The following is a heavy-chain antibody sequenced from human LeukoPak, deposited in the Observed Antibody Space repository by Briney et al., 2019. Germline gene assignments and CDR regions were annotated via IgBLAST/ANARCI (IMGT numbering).Heavy chain of an antibody. CDR3: ASDSSGWYQYFQH. D-gene: IGHD6-19*01. V-gene: IGHV3-21*01. J-gene: IGHJ1*01. CDR2: ISSGSSYI. CDR1: GFTISSYS. Sequence: AGTLCLTCAASGFTISSYSLNWVRQAPGQGLAWVSSISSGSSYIYYADSVKGRFTISRDNAKNLLYLQMNSLRAEDTAVYYCASDSSGWYQYFQHWGQGTLVTVSS.